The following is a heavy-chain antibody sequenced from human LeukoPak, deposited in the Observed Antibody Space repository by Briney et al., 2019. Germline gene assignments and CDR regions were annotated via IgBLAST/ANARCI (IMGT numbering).Heavy chain of an antibody. Sequence: GASVKVSCKASGYTFTSYYMHWVRQAPGQGLEWMGRIIPILGIANYAQKFQGRVTITADKSTSTAYMELSSLRSEDTAVYYCARVEDGYTYFDYWGQGTLVTVSS. V-gene: IGHV1-69*04. CDR1: GYTFTSYY. CDR3: ARVEDGYTYFDY. J-gene: IGHJ4*02. D-gene: IGHD5-24*01. CDR2: IIPILGIA.